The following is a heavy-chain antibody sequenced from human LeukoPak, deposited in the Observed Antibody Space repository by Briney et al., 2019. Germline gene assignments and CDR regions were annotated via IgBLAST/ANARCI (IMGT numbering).Heavy chain of an antibody. CDR1: GGSISSGGYY. CDR2: IYYSGST. V-gene: IGHV4-61*08. Sequence: SETLSLTCTVSGGSISSGGYYWSWIRQPPGKGLEWIGYIYYSGSTNYNPSLKSRVTISVDTSKNQFSLKLSSVTAADTAVYYCAAASDYYYGMDVWGQGTTVTVSS. D-gene: IGHD2-15*01. J-gene: IGHJ6*02. CDR3: AAASDYYYGMDV.